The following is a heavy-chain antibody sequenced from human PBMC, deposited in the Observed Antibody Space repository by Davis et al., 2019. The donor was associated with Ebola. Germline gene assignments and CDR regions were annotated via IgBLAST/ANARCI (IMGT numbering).Heavy chain of an antibody. Sequence: KVSCKGSGYSFTSYWISWVRQMPGKGLEWMGIIYPGDSDTRYSPSFQGHVTISADKSISTAYLQWSSLKASDTAMYYCARLRSGLYCSSTSCYGGYYYMDVWGKGTTVTVSS. CDR3: ARLRSGLYCSSTSCYGGYYYMDV. CDR2: IYPGDSDT. J-gene: IGHJ6*03. D-gene: IGHD2-2*01. CDR1: GYSFTSYW. V-gene: IGHV5-51*01.